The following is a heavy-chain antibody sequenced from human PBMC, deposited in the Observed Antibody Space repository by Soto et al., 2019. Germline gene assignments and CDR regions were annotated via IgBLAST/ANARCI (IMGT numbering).Heavy chain of an antibody. Sequence: SSETLSITCNVSGGSINNGGYSWSWLRQPPGKGLEWIGYISHGGNTYYNPSLRCRVIMSIDKSKNHFSLGLKSVTAADTATYYCARTSYDTLTARLDAFDIWGQGTMVTVSS. J-gene: IGHJ3*02. D-gene: IGHD3-9*01. CDR1: GGSINNGGYS. CDR2: ISHGGNT. CDR3: ARTSYDTLTARLDAFDI. V-gene: IGHV4-30-2*01.